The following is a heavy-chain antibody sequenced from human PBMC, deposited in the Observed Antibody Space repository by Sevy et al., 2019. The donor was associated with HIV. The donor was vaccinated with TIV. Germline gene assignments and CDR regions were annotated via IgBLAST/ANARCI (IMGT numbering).Heavy chain of an antibody. V-gene: IGHV3-23*01. D-gene: IGHD6-6*01. J-gene: IGHJ4*02. CDR3: AKDPLNIAARFDY. Sequence: GGSLRLSCAASGFIFSGSAMSWVRQAPGKGLEWVASISGSGGFTYYADSVKGRFTISRDNFKNTVDLEMNSLRAEDTAVYYCAKDPLNIAARFDYWGQGTLVTVSS. CDR1: GFIFSGSA. CDR2: ISGSGGFT.